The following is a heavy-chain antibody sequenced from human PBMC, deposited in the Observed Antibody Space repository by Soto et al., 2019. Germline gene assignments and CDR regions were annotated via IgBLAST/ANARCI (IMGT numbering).Heavy chain of an antibody. CDR2: ISYDVINK. D-gene: IGHD6-19*01. CDR1: GFTFSTYA. V-gene: IGHV3-30-3*01. J-gene: IGHJ4*02. Sequence: QVQLVESGGGVVQPGRSLRLSCAASGFTFSTYAMHWVRQAPGTGLEWVAVISYDVINKYEADYVKGRFTISRDNSKNTLYLQMTSLRAADTAVYDCARDSRAPAIVVAGVPGLDQWGQGPLVTVSS. CDR3: ARDSRAPAIVVAGVPGLDQ.